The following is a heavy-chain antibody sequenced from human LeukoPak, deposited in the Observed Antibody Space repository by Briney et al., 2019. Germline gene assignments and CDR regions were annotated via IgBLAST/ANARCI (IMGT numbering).Heavy chain of an antibody. D-gene: IGHD6-19*01. Sequence: GGSLRLSCAASGFTFSNAWMSWVRQAPGKGLEWVSAISGSGSSTYYGDSVKGRFTISRDNSKTTLYLQMNSLRAEDTAVYYCAKLTAVAGNDDYWGQGTLVTASS. CDR2: ISGSGSST. CDR1: GFTFSNAW. CDR3: AKLTAVAGNDDY. J-gene: IGHJ4*02. V-gene: IGHV3-23*01.